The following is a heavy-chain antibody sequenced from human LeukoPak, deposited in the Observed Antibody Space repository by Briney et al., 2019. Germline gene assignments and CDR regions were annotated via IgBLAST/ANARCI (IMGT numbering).Heavy chain of an antibody. CDR3: ARGQDIVALPPSYNWFDP. J-gene: IGHJ5*02. CDR2: MNPNSGNT. Sequence: ASVKVSCKASGYTFTSYDINWVRQATGQGLEWMGWMNPNSGNTGYAQKFQGRVTITRNTSISTAYMELSSLRSEDTAVYYCARGQDIVALPPSYNWFDPWGQGTLVTVSS. V-gene: IGHV1-8*03. CDR1: GYTFTSYD. D-gene: IGHD2-15*01.